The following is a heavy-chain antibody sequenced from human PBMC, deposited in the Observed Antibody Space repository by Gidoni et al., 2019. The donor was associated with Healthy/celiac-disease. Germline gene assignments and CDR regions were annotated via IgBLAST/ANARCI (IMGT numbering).Heavy chain of an antibody. Sequence: QVQLVASGGGGVQPGRSLRLSCAASGFTFSSYGMHWVRQAPGKGLEWVAVIVYDGSNKYYADSVKGRFTISRDNSKNTLYLQMNSLRAEDTAVYYCARENDYGDYGFDYWGQGTLVTVSS. J-gene: IGHJ4*02. CDR3: ARENDYGDYGFDY. V-gene: IGHV3-33*01. CDR1: GFTFSSYG. CDR2: IVYDGSNK. D-gene: IGHD4-17*01.